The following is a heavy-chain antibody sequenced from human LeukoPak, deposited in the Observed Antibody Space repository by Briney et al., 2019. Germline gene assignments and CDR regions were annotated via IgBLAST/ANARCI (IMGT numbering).Heavy chain of an antibody. Sequence: GGSLRLSCAASGFTFSDYYMSWIRQAPGKGLEWVSYISSSGSTIYYADSVKGRFTISRDNAKNSLYPQMNSLRAEDTAVYYCAREDGGSRVRAFDIWGQGTMVTVSS. CDR1: GFTFSDYY. J-gene: IGHJ3*02. D-gene: IGHD1-26*01. CDR3: AREDGGSRVRAFDI. V-gene: IGHV3-11*01. CDR2: ISSSGSTI.